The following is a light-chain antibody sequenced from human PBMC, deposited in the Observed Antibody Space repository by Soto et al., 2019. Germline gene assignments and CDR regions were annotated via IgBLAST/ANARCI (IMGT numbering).Light chain of an antibody. J-gene: IGKJ4*01. CDR3: QQYGNSPRLT. CDR1: QSVSSSY. CDR2: GAS. V-gene: IGKV3-20*01. Sequence: EIVLTQSPGTLSLSPGERATLSCRASQSVSSSYLAWYQQKPGQAPRLLIYGASSRATGIPDRFSGSGSGTHLTLTISTLAPEDFAVYYCQQYGNSPRLTFGEETKVEIK.